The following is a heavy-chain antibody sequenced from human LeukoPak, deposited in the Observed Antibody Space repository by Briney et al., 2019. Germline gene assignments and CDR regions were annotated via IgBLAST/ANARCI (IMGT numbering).Heavy chain of an antibody. D-gene: IGHD1-26*01. Sequence: GGSLRLSCAASGFTFDDYGMSWVRQAPGKGLECVSGINWNGGSTGYADSVKGRFTISRDNAKNSLYLQLNSLRAEDTAVYYCARSLVVGATYPYHWGQGTLVTVSS. CDR2: INWNGGST. CDR1: GFTFDDYG. V-gene: IGHV3-20*04. J-gene: IGHJ5*02. CDR3: ARSLVVGATYPYH.